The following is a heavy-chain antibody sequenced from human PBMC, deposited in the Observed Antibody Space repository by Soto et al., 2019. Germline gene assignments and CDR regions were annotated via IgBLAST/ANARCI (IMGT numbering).Heavy chain of an antibody. J-gene: IGHJ4*02. CDR2: ISYDGSNK. D-gene: IGHD6-19*01. CDR1: GFTFSSYG. V-gene: IGHV3-30*18. Sequence: QVQLVESGGGVVQPGRSLRLSCEASGFTFSSYGMHWVRQAPGKGLEWVAVISYDGSNKYYADSVKGRFTISRDNSKNTLYLQMNSLRAEDTAVYYCAKGGVAGTLDYWGQGTLVTVSS. CDR3: AKGGVAGTLDY.